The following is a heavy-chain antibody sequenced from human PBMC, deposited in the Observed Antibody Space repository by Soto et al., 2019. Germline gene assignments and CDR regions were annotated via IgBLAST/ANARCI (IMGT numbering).Heavy chain of an antibody. J-gene: IGHJ6*02. CDR2: IKSKTDGGTT. Sequence: EVQLVESGGGLVKPGGSLRLSCAASGFTFSIAWMTWVRQVPGKGLEWVGRIKSKTDGGTTDYAAPVKGRFTISRDDSKNTVYLQMYSLKTEDTAVYYCADTYLNNHHYYNMDVWGQGTTVTVSS. D-gene: IGHD5-18*01. CDR1: GFTFSIAW. V-gene: IGHV3-15*01. CDR3: ADTYLNNHHYYNMDV.